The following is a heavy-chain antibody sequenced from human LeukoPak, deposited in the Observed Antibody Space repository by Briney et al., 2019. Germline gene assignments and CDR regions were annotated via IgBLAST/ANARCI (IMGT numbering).Heavy chain of an antibody. CDR2: IYYSGST. V-gene: IGHV4-59*01. CDR1: GGSISSYY. Sequence: SETLSLTCIVSGGSISSYYWSWIRQPPGKGLEWIGYIYYSGSTHYNPSLKSRVTISVDTSKNQFSLELNSVTAADTAVYYCARAGPGYCSSTSCYYFDYWGQGTLVTVSS. D-gene: IGHD2-2*01. J-gene: IGHJ4*02. CDR3: ARAGPGYCSSTSCYYFDY.